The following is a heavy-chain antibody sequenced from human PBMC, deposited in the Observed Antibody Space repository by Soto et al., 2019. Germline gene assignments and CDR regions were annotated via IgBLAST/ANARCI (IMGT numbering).Heavy chain of an antibody. CDR1: GFTFSSYG. D-gene: IGHD3-16*01. CDR2: IWYDGSNK. V-gene: IGHV3-33*01. Sequence: PGGSLRLSCAASGFTFSSYGMHWVRQAPGKGLEWVAVIWYDGSNKYYADSVKGRFTISRDNSKNTLYLQMNSLRAEDTAVYYCARGPMITFGGVDYYGMDVWGQGTTVTVSS. J-gene: IGHJ6*02. CDR3: ARGPMITFGGVDYYGMDV.